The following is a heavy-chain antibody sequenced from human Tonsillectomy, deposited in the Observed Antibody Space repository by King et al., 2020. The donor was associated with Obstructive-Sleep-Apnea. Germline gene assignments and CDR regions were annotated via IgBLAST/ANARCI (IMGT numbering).Heavy chain of an antibody. Sequence: QLQESGPGLVKASETLSLTCTVSGGSISSSSYHWGWIRQSPGKGLEWIGRIYYSGSTYYNPSLKSRVTISVDTSKNQFSLKLSSVTAADTAAYCCARELTGDGYFDYWGQGTLVTVSS. CDR2: IYYSGST. V-gene: IGHV4-39*07. CDR3: ARELTGDGYFDY. D-gene: IGHD3-10*01. CDR1: GGSISSSSYH. J-gene: IGHJ4*02.